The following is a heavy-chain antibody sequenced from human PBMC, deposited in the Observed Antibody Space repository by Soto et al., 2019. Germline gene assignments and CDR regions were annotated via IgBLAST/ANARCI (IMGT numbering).Heavy chain of an antibody. CDR1: GGTFSSYA. CDR2: IIPIFGTA. V-gene: IGHV1-69*13. J-gene: IGHJ6*02. CDR3: ARELAVAGNDYYYYGMDV. D-gene: IGHD6-19*01. Sequence: SVKVSCKASGGTFSSYAISWVRQAPGQGLEWMGGIIPIFGTANYAQKFQGRVTITADESTSTAYMELSSLRSEDTAVYYCARELAVAGNDYYYYGMDVWGQGTTVTVSS.